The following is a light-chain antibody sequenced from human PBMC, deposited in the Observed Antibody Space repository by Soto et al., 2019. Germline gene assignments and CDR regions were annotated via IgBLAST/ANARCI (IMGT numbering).Light chain of an antibody. Sequence: EIVLTQFPATLSLSPGEEATLSCRASQSFGTSLAWYQQRPAQAPRLLIYDTFKVAAGVPARFSGSGSGADFTLTIIGLEPEDFAVYYCQQGGSFGGGTKVEIK. CDR3: QQGGS. V-gene: IGKV3-11*01. CDR2: DTF. J-gene: IGKJ4*01. CDR1: QSFGTS.